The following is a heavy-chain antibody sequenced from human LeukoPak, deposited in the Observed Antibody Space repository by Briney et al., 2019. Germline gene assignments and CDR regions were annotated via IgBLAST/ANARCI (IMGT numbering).Heavy chain of an antibody. D-gene: IGHD4-17*01. CDR2: VYYTGLT. V-gene: IGHV4-59*11. CDR1: GASISPHY. Sequence: SETLSLTCTVSGASISPHYWTWIRQAPGGGLGWIGYVYYTGLTSYNAALRSRLILSVDTARNQVSLKLTSVTAADTAVYYCTRERSTVTFDYWGQGTLVTVSS. J-gene: IGHJ4*02. CDR3: TRERSTVTFDY.